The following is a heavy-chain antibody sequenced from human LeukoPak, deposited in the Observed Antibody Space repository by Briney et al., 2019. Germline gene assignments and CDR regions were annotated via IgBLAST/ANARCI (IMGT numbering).Heavy chain of an antibody. J-gene: IGHJ4*02. D-gene: IGHD6-19*01. CDR2: INQNGSEY. V-gene: IGHV3-7*01. CDR1: GFIFSSSW. Sequence: GGSLRLSCGISGFIFSSSWMNWVRQAPGKGLEWVANINQNGSEYYYVDSVKGRFTISRDNAKNSLYLQMNSLRADDTAVYYCGREPGLAVADYWGQRTLVTVS. CDR3: GREPGLAVADY.